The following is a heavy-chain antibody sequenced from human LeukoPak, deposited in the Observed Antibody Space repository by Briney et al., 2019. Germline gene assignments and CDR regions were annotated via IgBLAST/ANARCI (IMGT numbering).Heavy chain of an antibody. Sequence: GGSLRLSCAASGFTFSSYSMNWVRQAPGKGLVWVCDISGSGGDTCADSVKGRFTISRDNSKNTLYLQMNSLRAEDTAVYYCARDPYYYDSSGYATSWGQGTLVTVSS. J-gene: IGHJ4*02. CDR1: GFTFSSYS. CDR3: ARDPYYYDSSGYATS. V-gene: IGHV3-23*01. CDR2: ISGSGGDT. D-gene: IGHD3-22*01.